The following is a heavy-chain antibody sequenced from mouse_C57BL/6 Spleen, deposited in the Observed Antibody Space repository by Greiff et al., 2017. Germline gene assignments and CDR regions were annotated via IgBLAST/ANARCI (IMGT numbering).Heavy chain of an antibody. CDR1: GFSFTSYA. Sequence: VQLVESGPGLVAPSQSLSITCTVSGFSFTSYAISWVRQPPGKGLEWLGVIWTGGGTNYNSALKTRLSISKGNTKSQIFLQMRSLQTDDTARYYCDRRYAAVVDYYALGCWGQGATVTVS. CDR3: DRRYAAVVDYYALGC. V-gene: IGHV2-9-1*01. CDR2: IWTGGGT. D-gene: IGHD6-1*01. J-gene: IGHJ4*01.